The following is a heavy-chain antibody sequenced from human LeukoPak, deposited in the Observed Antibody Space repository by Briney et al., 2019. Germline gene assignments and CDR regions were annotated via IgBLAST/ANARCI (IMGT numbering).Heavy chain of an antibody. CDR1: GFTFSTYG. CDR3: AKDGEDMMTSGGLIDRFDF. V-gene: IGHV3-23*01. D-gene: IGHD3-16*02. CDR2: ISGSGGST. Sequence: GGSLRLSCAASGFTFSTYGIHWVRQAPGKGLEWVSAISGSGGSTYYSNSVKGRFTISRDNSKSTLFLQMNSLRAEDTAVYYCAKDGEDMMTSGGLIDRFDFWGQGTLVAVSS. J-gene: IGHJ4*02.